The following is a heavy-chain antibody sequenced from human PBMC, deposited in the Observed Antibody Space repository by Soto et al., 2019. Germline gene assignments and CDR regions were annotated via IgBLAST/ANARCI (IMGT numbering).Heavy chain of an antibody. CDR1: VGSISMAGSC. CDR3: ANVVRLCSSQSCRGGNCFDP. J-gene: IGHJ5*02. Sequence: AETLSLTCSVSVGSISMAGSCWGWIRQPPGQGPQRIRHMPYVGRTYHNPSLKRRVTISVYTSKNQFSLTLTSVTAAATAVYHGANVVRLCSSQSCRGGNCFDPWGQGTLVTVSS. CDR2: MPYVGRT. V-gene: IGHV4-39*07. D-gene: IGHD2-2*01.